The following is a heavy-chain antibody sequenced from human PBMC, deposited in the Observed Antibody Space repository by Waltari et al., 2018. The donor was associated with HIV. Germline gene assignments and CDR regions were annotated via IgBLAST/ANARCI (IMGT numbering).Heavy chain of an antibody. CDR2: IYYSGGT. CDR1: GGSITNPDYY. Sequence: QLQLRESGPGLVKPSETLSLTCTVSGGSITNPDYYWGWIRQPPGKGLEWIATIYYSGGTHYSPSLKSRVTISVDTSKNQFSLKLTSVTAADTAVYYCARHKASTRYHLLGEGLGNWGPGTLVTVSS. CDR3: ARHKASTRYHLLGEGLGN. V-gene: IGHV4-39*01. J-gene: IGHJ4*02. D-gene: IGHD3-22*01.